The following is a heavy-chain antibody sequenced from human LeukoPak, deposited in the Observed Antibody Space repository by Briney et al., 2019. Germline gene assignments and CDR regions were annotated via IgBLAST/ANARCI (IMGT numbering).Heavy chain of an antibody. J-gene: IGHJ4*02. CDR1: GGSISSYY. CDR2: IYYSGST. Sequence: SETLSLTCTVSGGSISSYYWSWIRQPPGKGLEWIGYIYYSGSTYYNPSLKSRVTISVDTSKNQFSLKLSSVTAADTAVYYCAYSYYDSSGYYRFDYWGQGTLVTVSS. V-gene: IGHV4-59*06. CDR3: AYSYYDSSGYYRFDY. D-gene: IGHD3-22*01.